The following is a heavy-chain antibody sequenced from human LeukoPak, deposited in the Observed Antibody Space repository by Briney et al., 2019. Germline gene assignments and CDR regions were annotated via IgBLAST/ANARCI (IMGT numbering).Heavy chain of an antibody. CDR2: IYSGGST. D-gene: IGHD5-24*01. CDR1: GGSITGYY. J-gene: IGHJ6*02. CDR3: ATGRDADSARGYYDMDV. Sequence: SANLSLTCTVSGGSITGYYWTWIRQPAGKGLEWIGRIYSGGSTNYNPPLKSRVTMSVDTSKNQFSLKLSSVTAADTAVYYCATGRDADSARGYYDMDVWGQGTTVTVSS. V-gene: IGHV4-4*07.